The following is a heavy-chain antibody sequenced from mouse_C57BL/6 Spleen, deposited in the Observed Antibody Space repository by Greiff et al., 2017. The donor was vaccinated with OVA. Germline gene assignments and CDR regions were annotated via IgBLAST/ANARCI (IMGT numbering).Heavy chain of an antibody. CDR1: GFSLTSYG. CDR3: ASSYGNYLYAMDY. D-gene: IGHD2-1*01. J-gene: IGHJ4*01. Sequence: VKLQESGPGLVAPSQSLSITCTVSGFSLTSYGVHWVRQPPGKGLEWLVVIWSDGSTTYNSALKSRLSISKDNSKSQVFLKMNSLQTDDTAMYYCASSYGNYLYAMDYWGQGTSVTVSS. V-gene: IGHV2-6*03. CDR2: IWSDGST.